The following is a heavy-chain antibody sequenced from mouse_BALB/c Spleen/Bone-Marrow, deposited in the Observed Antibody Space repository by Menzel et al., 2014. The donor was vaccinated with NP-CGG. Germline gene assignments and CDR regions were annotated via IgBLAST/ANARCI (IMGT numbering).Heavy chain of an antibody. CDR2: IWAGGNT. J-gene: IGHJ3*01. Sequence: QVQLQQSGPGLVAPSQSLSITCTVSGFSLTSYGVHWVRQPPGKGLEWLGIIWAGGNTNYNSALMSRLSISKDNSKSQVFLKMNSLQTDDTAMYYCAREPGAWFAYWGQGTLVTVSA. V-gene: IGHV2-9*02. CDR1: GFSLTSYG. CDR3: AREPGAWFAY.